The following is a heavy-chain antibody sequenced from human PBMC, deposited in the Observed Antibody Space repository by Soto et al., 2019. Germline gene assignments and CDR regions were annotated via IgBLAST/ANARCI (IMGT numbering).Heavy chain of an antibody. V-gene: IGHV1-69*01. D-gene: IGHD5-18*01. CDR3: ARSPIQLSPPDTFDY. Sequence: QVQLVQSGAEVKKPGSSVKVSCTASGGTFSTFAISWVRQAPGQGLECMGGIIPMFGTAHYAQKFQGRVTITADESSRTFYMELSSLRSEDTAVYYCARSPIQLSPPDTFDYWGQGTLVTVSS. CDR2: IIPMFGTA. CDR1: GGTFSTFA. J-gene: IGHJ4*02.